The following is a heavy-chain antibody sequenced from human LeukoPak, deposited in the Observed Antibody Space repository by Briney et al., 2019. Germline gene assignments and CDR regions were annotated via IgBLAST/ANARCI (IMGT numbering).Heavy chain of an antibody. CDR2: FFYSGTT. V-gene: IGHV4-39*07. CDR3: VRDAITIFGVVINWFDS. D-gene: IGHD3-3*01. J-gene: IGHJ5*01. Sequence: SETLSLTCSVSGDSITSTSYYWAWIRQPPGKGLEWIGSFFYSGTTHYTPSLRSRVSISVDTAKNQFSLKLSSVTAADTAVYYCVRDAITIFGVVINWFDSWGPGTLVTVSS. CDR1: GDSITSTSYY.